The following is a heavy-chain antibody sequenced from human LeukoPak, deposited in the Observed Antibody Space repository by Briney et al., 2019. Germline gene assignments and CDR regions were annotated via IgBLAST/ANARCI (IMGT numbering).Heavy chain of an antibody. V-gene: IGHV5-51*01. CDR3: ATGGTVAGTLDCSDY. Sequence: GESLKISCKGSGYSFTSYWIGWVRQMPGKGLEWMGIIYPGDSDTRYSPSFQGQVTISADKSISTAYLQWSSLKASDTAMYYCATGGTVAGTLDCSDYWGQGTLVTVSS. CDR2: IYPGDSDT. CDR1: GYSFTSYW. D-gene: IGHD6-19*01. J-gene: IGHJ4*02.